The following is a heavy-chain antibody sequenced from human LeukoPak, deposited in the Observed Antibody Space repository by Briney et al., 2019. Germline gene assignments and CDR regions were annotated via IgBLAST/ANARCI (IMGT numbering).Heavy chain of an antibody. D-gene: IGHD3-10*01. J-gene: IGHJ3*02. V-gene: IGHV4-30-2*01. CDR1: GGSISSGGYS. CDR3: ARGGSSGAFDI. CDR2: IYHSGST. Sequence: PSQTLSPTCAVSGGSISSGGYSWSWIRQPPGKGLEWIGYIYHSGSTYYNPSLKSRVTISVDRSKNQFSLKLSSVTAADTAVYYCARGGSSGAFDIWGQGTMVTVSS.